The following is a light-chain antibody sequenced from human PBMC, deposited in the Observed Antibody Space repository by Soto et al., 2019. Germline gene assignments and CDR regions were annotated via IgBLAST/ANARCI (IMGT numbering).Light chain of an antibody. CDR3: QQYNTYSSRT. CDR1: QSISSW. CDR2: KAS. J-gene: IGKJ1*01. V-gene: IGKV1-5*03. Sequence: DIQMTQSPSTLSASVGDRVTITCRASQSISSWLAWYQQKPGKAPKLLIYKASSLESGVPPRFSGSGSGTEFTLTISSLQPDDFATYYCQQYNTYSSRTFGQGTKVEIK.